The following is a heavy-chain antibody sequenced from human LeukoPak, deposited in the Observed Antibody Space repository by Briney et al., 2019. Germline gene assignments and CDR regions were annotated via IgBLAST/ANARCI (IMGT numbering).Heavy chain of an antibody. CDR1: GGSISSYY. CDR2: IYYSGST. V-gene: IGHV4-59*06. Sequence: SETLSLTCTVSGGSISSYYWSWIRQSPGKGLEWIGYIYYSGSTYYNPSLKSRVTISVDTSKNQFSLKLSSVTAADTAVYYCARMYSSSWYDAFDIWGQGTMVTVSS. J-gene: IGHJ3*02. D-gene: IGHD6-13*01. CDR3: ARMYSSSWYDAFDI.